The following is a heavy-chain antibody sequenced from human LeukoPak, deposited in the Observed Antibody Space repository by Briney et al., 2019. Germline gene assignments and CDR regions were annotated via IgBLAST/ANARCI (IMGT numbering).Heavy chain of an antibody. CDR1: GGSISSYY. CDR2: IYYSGST. D-gene: IGHD3-10*01. Sequence: SETLSLTCTVSGGSISSYYWSWIRQPPGQGLEWIGYIYYSGSTNYNPSLKSRVTISVDTSKNQFSLKLSSVTAADTAVYYCARQGYYGSGSYYGWFDPWGQGTLVTVSS. CDR3: ARQGYYGSGSYYGWFDP. V-gene: IGHV4-59*08. J-gene: IGHJ5*02.